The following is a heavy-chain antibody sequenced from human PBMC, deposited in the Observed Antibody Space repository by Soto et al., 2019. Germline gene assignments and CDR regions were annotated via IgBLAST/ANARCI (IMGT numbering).Heavy chain of an antibody. CDR3: ARVIGFDWLRMIYYYMDV. D-gene: IGHD3-9*01. J-gene: IGHJ6*03. Sequence: GGSLRLSCAASGFTFSSYWMSWVRQAPGKGLEWVANIKQDGSEKYYVDSVKGRFTIARDNAKNSLYLQMNSLRAEDTAVYYCARVIGFDWLRMIYYYMDVWGKGTTVTVSS. V-gene: IGHV3-7*01. CDR2: IKQDGSEK. CDR1: GFTFSSYW.